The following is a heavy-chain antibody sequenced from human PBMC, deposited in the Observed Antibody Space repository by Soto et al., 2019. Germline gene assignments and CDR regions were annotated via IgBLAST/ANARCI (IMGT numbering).Heavy chain of an antibody. CDR2: INQDGSDQ. Sequence: EVQVVESGGGLVQPGGSLRLSCAASGFTFSSHWMTWVRQVPGKGLEWVANINQDGSDQYYVDSVKGRFTSTRDNAKISLCLHMNSLRVEDTAVYYCATSMRHTLNPWGQGTLVTVSS. V-gene: IGHV3-7*01. D-gene: IGHD2-8*01. J-gene: IGHJ5*02. CDR3: ATSMRHTLNP. CDR1: GFTFSSHW.